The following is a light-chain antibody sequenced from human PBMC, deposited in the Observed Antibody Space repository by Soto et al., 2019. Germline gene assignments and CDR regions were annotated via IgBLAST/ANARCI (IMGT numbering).Light chain of an antibody. CDR1: QSLLHSNGYNY. V-gene: IGKV2-28*01. Sequence: DIVVTQSPLSLPVTPGEPASISCRSSQSLLHSNGYNYLDWYLQKPGQSPQLLIYLGSNRASGVPDRFSGSGSGTDFTLKISRVEAEDVGLYYCMQALQAPLTFGQGTMVEI. CDR3: MQALQAPLT. CDR2: LGS. J-gene: IGKJ1*01.